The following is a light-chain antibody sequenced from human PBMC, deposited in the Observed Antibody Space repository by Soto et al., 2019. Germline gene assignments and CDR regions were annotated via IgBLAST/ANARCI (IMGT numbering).Light chain of an antibody. CDR2: DVT. Sequence: QSALTQPASVSGSPGQSITISCTGTSNDVGAYNFVSWYQQHPGKAPKLMIYDVTNRPSGVSHRFSGSKSGNTASLTISGLQVEDEADYYCSSFSSTSTLYVFGTGTKLTVL. CDR1: SNDVGAYNF. CDR3: SSFSSTSTLYV. J-gene: IGLJ1*01. V-gene: IGLV2-14*01.